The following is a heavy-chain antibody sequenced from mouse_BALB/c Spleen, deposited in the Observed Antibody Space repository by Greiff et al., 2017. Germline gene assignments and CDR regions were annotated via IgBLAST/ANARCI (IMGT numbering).Heavy chain of an antibody. J-gene: IGHJ2*01. Sequence: ESGPGLVKPSQSLSLTCSVTGYSITSGYYWNWIRQFPGNKLEWMGYISYDGSNNYNPSLKNRISITRDTSKNQFFLKLNSVTTEDTATYYCASYYGYYEDYWGQGTTLTVSS. CDR2: ISYDGSN. D-gene: IGHD2-1*01. CDR1: GYSITSGYY. CDR3: ASYYGYYEDY. V-gene: IGHV3-6*02.